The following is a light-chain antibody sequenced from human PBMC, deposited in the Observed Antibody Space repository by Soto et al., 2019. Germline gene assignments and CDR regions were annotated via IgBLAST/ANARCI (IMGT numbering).Light chain of an antibody. Sequence: EIVLTQSPGTLSLSPGERATLSCRASQSISSSYLAWYQQKPGQAPRLLIYVASSRATGIPDRFSGSGSGTEFNLTISRIQPEDFAVYSRKHYGSSPRTFGGGTKV. J-gene: IGKJ4*01. V-gene: IGKV3-20*01. CDR1: QSISSSY. CDR3: KHYGSSPRT. CDR2: VAS.